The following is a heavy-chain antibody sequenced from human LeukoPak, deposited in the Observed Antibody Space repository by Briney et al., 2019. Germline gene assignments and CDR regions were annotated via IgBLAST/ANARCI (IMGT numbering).Heavy chain of an antibody. Sequence: SGPALVKPTQTLTLTCTFSGVSLSTSGGCVTWIRQPPGKALEWLARIDWDDDKYYSTSVKTRLTISKDTSKNQVVLTMTNMDPVDTATYYCARNYGGSFYFDYWGQGTLVTVSS. CDR2: IDWDDDK. V-gene: IGHV2-70*11. CDR3: ARNYGGSFYFDY. CDR1: GVSLSTSGGC. D-gene: IGHD1-26*01. J-gene: IGHJ4*02.